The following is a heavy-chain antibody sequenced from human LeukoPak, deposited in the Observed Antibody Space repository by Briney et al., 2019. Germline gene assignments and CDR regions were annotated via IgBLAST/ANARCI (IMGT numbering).Heavy chain of an antibody. J-gene: IGHJ3*02. D-gene: IGHD2-15*01. V-gene: IGHV6-1*01. Sequence: SQTLSLTCAISXDXXSXISAXXNXXXXXXXRGLEWLGRTYYRSKWYNDYAVSVKSRITMNPDTSKNQLSLQLNSVTPEDTAXYYCARERIDAFDIWGQGTMVIVSS. CDR3: ARERIDAFDI. CDR1: XDXXSXISAX. CDR2: TYYRSKWYN.